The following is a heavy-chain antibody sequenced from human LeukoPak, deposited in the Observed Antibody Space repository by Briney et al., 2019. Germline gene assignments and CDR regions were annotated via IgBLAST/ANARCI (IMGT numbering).Heavy chain of an antibody. CDR3: AKDISVVVVAATSYYFDY. CDR1: GLAFSSSA. Sequence: GGSLRLSCAASGLAFSSSAMNWVRQTPGKGLEWLSYSSASSSDVYYADSVKGRFTISRDNSKNTLYLQMNSLRAEDTAVYYCAKDISVVVVAATSYYFDYWGQGTLVTVSS. V-gene: IGHV3-48*01. D-gene: IGHD2-15*01. CDR2: SSASSSDV. J-gene: IGHJ4*02.